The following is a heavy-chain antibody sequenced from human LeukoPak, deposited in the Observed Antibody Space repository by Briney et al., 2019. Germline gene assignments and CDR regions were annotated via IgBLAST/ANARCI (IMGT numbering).Heavy chain of an antibody. CDR2: IVVGSGNT. CDR3: AARRLLWFGELRGMDV. V-gene: IGHV1-58*02. J-gene: IGHJ6*02. D-gene: IGHD3-10*01. CDR1: GFTFTRSA. Sequence: SVKVSCKASGFTFTRSAMQWVRQARGQRLEWIGWIVVGSGNTNYAQKFQERVTITRDMSTSTAYMELSSLRSKDTAVYYCAARRLLWFGELRGMDVWGQGTTVTVSS.